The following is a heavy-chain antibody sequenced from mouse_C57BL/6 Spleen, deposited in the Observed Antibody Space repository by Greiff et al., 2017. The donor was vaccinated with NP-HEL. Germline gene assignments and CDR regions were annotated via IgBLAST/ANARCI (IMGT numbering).Heavy chain of an antibody. D-gene: IGHD1-1*01. CDR3: ARSEGNYDGSRGYAMDY. J-gene: IGHJ4*01. CDR2: IYPGGGYP. V-gene: IGHV1-63*01. CDR1: GYTFTNYW. Sequence: VQLPQSGAELVRPGTSVKMSCKASGYTFTNYWIGWAKQRPGHGLEWIGDIYPGGGYPHYNEKFKGKAPLTADKSSSTAYMQFSSRTSEDSAIYYCARSEGNYDGSRGYAMDYWGQGTSVTVSS.